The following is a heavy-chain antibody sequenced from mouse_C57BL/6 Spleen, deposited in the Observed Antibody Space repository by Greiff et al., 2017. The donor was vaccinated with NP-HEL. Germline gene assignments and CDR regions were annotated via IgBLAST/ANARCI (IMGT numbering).Heavy chain of an antibody. V-gene: IGHV3-6*01. J-gene: IGHJ3*01. Sequence: EVKLQESGPGLVKPSQSLSLTCSVTGYSITSGYYWNWIRQFPGNKLEWMGYISYDGSNNYNPSLKNRISITRDTSKNQVFLKLNSVTTEDTATYYCAREGDSPAWFAYWGQGTLVTVSA. CDR2: ISYDGSN. D-gene: IGHD3-3*01. CDR3: AREGDSPAWFAY. CDR1: GYSITSGYY.